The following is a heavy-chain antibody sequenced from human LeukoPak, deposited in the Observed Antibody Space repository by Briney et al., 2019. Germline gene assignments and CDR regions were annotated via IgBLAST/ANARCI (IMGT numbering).Heavy chain of an antibody. CDR1: GLPFSRSG. J-gene: IGHJ4*02. D-gene: IGHD1-7*01. CDR3: FGITVTDVPY. CDR2: IRYDGSNK. Sequence: PGGSLRLSCAASGLPFSRSGMHWVRQAPGKGLEWVAFIRYDGSNKYYAGSVKGRFTISRDNSKNALYLQMNSLRGEDTAVYYCFGITVTDVPYWGQGTLVTVSS. V-gene: IGHV3-30*02.